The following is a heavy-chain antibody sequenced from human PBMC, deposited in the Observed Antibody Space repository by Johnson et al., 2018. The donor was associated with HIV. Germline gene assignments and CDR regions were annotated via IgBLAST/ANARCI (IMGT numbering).Heavy chain of an antibody. CDR3: ARVLRGRWTYYDI. CDR1: GFTFSRYW. CDR2: INWNGGRT. V-gene: IGHV3-20*04. J-gene: IGHJ3*02. Sequence: VQLVESGGGLVQPGGSLRLSCAASGFTFSRYWMSWVRQAPGKGLEWVSGINWNGGRTGYADSLKGRFTISRDNAKNSLYLQMNSLRAEDTAVYYCARVLRGRWTYYDIWGQGTMVTVSS. D-gene: IGHD3-10*01.